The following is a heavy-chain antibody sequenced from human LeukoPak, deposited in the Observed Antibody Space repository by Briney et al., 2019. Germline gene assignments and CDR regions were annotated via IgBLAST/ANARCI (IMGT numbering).Heavy chain of an antibody. J-gene: IGHJ4*02. CDR3: AKDHYGAHDY. D-gene: IGHD4-17*01. CDR1: GFTFSSYG. CDR2: IWYDGSNK. V-gene: IGHV3-33*06. Sequence: GRSLRLSCAASGFTFSSYGMHWVRQAPGKGLEWVAVIWYDGSNKYYADSVKGRFTISRDNSKNTLYLQMNSLRAEGTAVYYCAKDHYGAHDYWGQGTLVTVSS.